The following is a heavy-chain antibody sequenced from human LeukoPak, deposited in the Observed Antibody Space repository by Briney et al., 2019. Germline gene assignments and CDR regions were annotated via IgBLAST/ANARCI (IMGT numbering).Heavy chain of an antibody. CDR1: GGSISSYY. CDR3: ARVIHCGGDCYSQGYMDV. J-gene: IGHJ6*03. V-gene: IGHV4-59*01. D-gene: IGHD2-21*02. Sequence: SETLSLTCTVSGGSISSYYWSWIRQPPGKGLEWIGYIYYSGSTNYNPSLKSRVTISVDTSKNQFSLKLSAVTAADTAVYYCARVIHCGGDCYSQGYMDVWGKGTTVTISS. CDR2: IYYSGST.